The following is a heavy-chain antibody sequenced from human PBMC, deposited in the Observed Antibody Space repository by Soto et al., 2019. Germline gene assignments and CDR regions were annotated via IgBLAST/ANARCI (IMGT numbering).Heavy chain of an antibody. D-gene: IGHD3-9*01. J-gene: IGHJ6*02. V-gene: IGHV5-51*01. CDR1: GYSFTSYW. CDR2: IYPGDSDT. CDR3: ARPGTGSKYYDILTGYPIYYYGMDV. Sequence: PGESLKISCKGSGYSFTSYWIGWVRQMPGKGLEWMGIIYPGDSDTRYSPSFQGQVTISADKSISTAYLQWSSLKASDTAMYYCARPGTGSKYYDILTGYPIYYYGMDVWGQGTTVTVSS.